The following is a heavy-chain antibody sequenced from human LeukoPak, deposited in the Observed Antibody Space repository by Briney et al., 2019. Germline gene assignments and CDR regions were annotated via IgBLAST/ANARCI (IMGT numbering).Heavy chain of an antibody. CDR1: GFTFSNYA. CDR2: ITGSGEST. V-gene: IGHV3-23*01. D-gene: IGHD3-16*02. Sequence: GGSLRLSCAASGFTFSNYAMNWVRQAPGRGLEWVSVITGSGESTYYADSVKGRFTISRDNAKNSLYLQMNSLRAEDTAVYYCARDYPYYYYGMDVWGQGTTVTVSS. CDR3: ARDYPYYYYGMDV. J-gene: IGHJ6*02.